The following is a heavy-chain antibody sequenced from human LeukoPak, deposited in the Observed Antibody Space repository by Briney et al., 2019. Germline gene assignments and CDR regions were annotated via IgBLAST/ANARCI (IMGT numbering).Heavy chain of an antibody. CDR2: IYYSGST. CDR3: ARADLSSSSFWFDP. Sequence: SETLSLTCTVSGGSISSYYWSWIRQPPGKGLEWIGYIYYSGSTNYNPSLKSRVTISVDTSKNQFSLKLSSVTAADTAVYYCARADLSSSSFWFDPWGQGTLVTVSS. J-gene: IGHJ5*02. CDR1: GGSISSYY. D-gene: IGHD6-6*01. V-gene: IGHV4-59*01.